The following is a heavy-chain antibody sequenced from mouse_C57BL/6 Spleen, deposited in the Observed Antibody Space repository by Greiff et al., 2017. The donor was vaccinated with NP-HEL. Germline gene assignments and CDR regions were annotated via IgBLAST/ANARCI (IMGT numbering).Heavy chain of an antibody. D-gene: IGHD1-1*01. V-gene: IGHV2-2*01. J-gene: IGHJ1*03. Sequence: VQLVESGPGLVQPSQSLSITCTVSGFSLTSYGVHWVRQSPGKGLEWLGVIWSGGSTDYNAAFISRLSISKDNSKSQVFFKMNSLQADDTAIYYCARNYYGSSYHWYFDVWGTGTTVTVSS. CDR1: GFSLTSYG. CDR2: IWSGGST. CDR3: ARNYYGSSYHWYFDV.